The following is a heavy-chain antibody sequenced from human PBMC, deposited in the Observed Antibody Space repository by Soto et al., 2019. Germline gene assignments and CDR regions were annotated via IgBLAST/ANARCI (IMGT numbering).Heavy chain of an antibody. J-gene: IGHJ6*02. D-gene: IGHD3-9*01. V-gene: IGHV1-18*04. Sequence: ASVKVSCKAAGYTFTSYGISWVRQAPGQGLEWMGWISAYNGKTNYAQKLKGRVTMTTDTSTSTAYMELRSLRSDDTSVYYCARSGLRYFDWVPRGLYYYYYGMDVWGQGTTVTVSS. CDR3: ARSGLRYFDWVPRGLYYYYYGMDV. CDR2: ISAYNGKT. CDR1: GYTFTSYG.